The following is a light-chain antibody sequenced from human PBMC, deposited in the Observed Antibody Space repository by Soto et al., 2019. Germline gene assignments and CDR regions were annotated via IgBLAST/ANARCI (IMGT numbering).Light chain of an antibody. CDR3: QQRSNWPT. CDR2: DAS. CDR1: QSVSSY. V-gene: IGKV3-11*01. J-gene: IGKJ5*01. Sequence: EIVLTQSPATLSLSPGERATLSCRASQSVSSYLAWYQQKPGQAPRLLIYDASNRATGIPARFSGSGSGKDFTLTISSLEHEDFAFYYCQQRSNWPTFGQGTRLEIK.